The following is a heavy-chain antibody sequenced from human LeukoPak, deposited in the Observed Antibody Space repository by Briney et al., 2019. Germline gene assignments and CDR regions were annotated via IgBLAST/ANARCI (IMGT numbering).Heavy chain of an antibody. CDR3: AIPRGMGATIRQWFDP. Sequence: ASVKVSCKASGYTFPSYGISWVRQAPGQGLEWMGWISAYNGNTNYAQKLQGRVTMTTDTSTSTAYMELRSLRSDDTAVYYCAIPRGMGATIRQWFDPWGQGTLVTVSS. V-gene: IGHV1-18*01. CDR1: GYTFPSYG. CDR2: ISAYNGNT. D-gene: IGHD1-26*01. J-gene: IGHJ5*02.